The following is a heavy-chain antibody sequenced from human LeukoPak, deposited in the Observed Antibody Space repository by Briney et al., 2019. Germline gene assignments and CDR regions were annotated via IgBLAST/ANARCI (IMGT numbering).Heavy chain of an antibody. CDR2: IDHWGTT. CDR3: ARDKRSGYHQYYFDY. CDR1: GYSISSGYY. V-gene: IGHV4-38-2*02. Sequence: SETLSLTCGVSGYSISSGYYWGWIRQSPGKGLEWIGSIDHWGTTYYSDSLKSRLTISVDTSRNQFSLKLSSVTAADTAVYYCARDKRSGYHQYYFDYWGQGTLVTVSS. D-gene: IGHD3-22*01. J-gene: IGHJ4*02.